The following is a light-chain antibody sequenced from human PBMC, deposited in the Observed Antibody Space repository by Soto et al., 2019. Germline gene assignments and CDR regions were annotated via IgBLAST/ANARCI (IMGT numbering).Light chain of an antibody. J-gene: IGKJ2*01. V-gene: IGKV3-11*01. CDR1: QSVSSY. CDR2: DAS. CDR3: QQLSNWPPT. Sequence: EIVLTQSPATLSLSPGERATLSCRASQSVSSYLAGYQQKPGQAPRLLIYDASNRATGIPARFSGSGSGTDVTLTISSLEREDFAVYYCQQLSNWPPTFGQGTKLEIK.